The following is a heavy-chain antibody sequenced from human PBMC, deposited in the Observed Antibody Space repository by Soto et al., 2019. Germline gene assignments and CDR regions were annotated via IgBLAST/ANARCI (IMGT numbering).Heavy chain of an antibody. Sequence: GGSLRLSCAASGFTFSSYAMSWVRQAPGKGLEWVSAISGSGGSTYYADSVKGRFTISRDNSKNTLYLQMNSLRAEDTAVYYCAKDRQYDFWSGSYKYWGQGTLVTVSS. V-gene: IGHV3-23*01. D-gene: IGHD3-3*01. CDR1: GFTFSSYA. CDR2: ISGSGGST. J-gene: IGHJ4*02. CDR3: AKDRQYDFWSGSYKY.